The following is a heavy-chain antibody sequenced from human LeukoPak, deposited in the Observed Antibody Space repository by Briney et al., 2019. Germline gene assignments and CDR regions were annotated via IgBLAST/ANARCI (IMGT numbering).Heavy chain of an antibody. D-gene: IGHD1-26*01. CDR1: GFTFDTTD. CDR2: ISGTGDRT. Sequence: GWSLRLSCAASGFTFDTTDMTWVRQAPGKGPEWLSCISGTGDRTYYADSVRGRFTISRDNSKNMLYLQMTSLRVEDTATYYCVKNSGIWSFWGRGTLAAVSS. CDR3: VKNSGIWSF. J-gene: IGHJ4*02. V-gene: IGHV3-23*01.